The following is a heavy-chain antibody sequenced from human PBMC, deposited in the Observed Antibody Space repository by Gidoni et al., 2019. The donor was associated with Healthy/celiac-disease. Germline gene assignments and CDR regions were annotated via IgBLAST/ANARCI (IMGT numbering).Heavy chain of an antibody. CDR1: GYTFTSYY. V-gene: IGHV1-46*01. CDR2: INPSAVST. CDR3: ARDSEYSSSWLDY. D-gene: IGHD6-13*01. Sequence: QVQLVQSGAEVKKPGASVKVSCTASGYTFTSYYIHWVRQAPGQGLEWMGIINPSAVSTSYEQKFQGRVTMTRDTSTSTVYMELSSLRSEDTAVYYCARDSEYSSSWLDYWGQGTLVTVSS. J-gene: IGHJ4*02.